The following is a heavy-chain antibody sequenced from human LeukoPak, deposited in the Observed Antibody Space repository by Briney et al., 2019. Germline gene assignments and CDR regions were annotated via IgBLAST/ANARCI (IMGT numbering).Heavy chain of an antibody. J-gene: IGHJ6*03. D-gene: IGHD2-2*01. CDR3: ARSPIVVVPTALEGYHYYMDV. V-gene: IGHV4-59*01. CDR1: GGSISSYY. CDR2: IYYSGST. Sequence: SETLSLTCTVSGGSISSYYWSWIRQPPGKGLEWIGYIYYSGSTNYNPSLKSRVTISVDTSKNQFSLKLSSVTAADTAVYYCARSPIVVVPTALEGYHYYMDVWGKGTTVTVSS.